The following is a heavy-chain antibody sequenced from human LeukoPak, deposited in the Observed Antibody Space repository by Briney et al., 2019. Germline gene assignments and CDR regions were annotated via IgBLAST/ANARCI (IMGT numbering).Heavy chain of an antibody. CDR3: VRYSGDADY. V-gene: IGHV3-49*04. CDR2: IRSKIYGGTT. Sequence: GGSLRLSCAASGFTFSSYWMHWVRHAPGKGLEWVGFIRSKIYGGTTEYAASVKGRFTISRDDSKSIAYLQMTSLKSEDTAVYYCVRYSGDADYWGQGTLVTVSS. J-gene: IGHJ4*02. CDR1: GFTFSSYW. D-gene: IGHD5-12*01.